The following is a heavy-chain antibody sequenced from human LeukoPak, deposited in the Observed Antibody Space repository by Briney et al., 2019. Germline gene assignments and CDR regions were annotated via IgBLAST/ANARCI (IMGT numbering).Heavy chain of an antibody. J-gene: IGHJ3*02. D-gene: IGHD4-17*01. CDR3: ATPTVTTGAFDI. Sequence: ASVKVSCKASGCTLSGYYIHWVRQAPGQGLEWMGWINPNSGGTDYAQNFQGRVTMTRDTSISTAYMELSRLRSDDTAVYYCATPTVTTGAFDIWGQGTMVIVSS. CDR2: INPNSGGT. CDR1: GCTLSGYY. V-gene: IGHV1-2*02.